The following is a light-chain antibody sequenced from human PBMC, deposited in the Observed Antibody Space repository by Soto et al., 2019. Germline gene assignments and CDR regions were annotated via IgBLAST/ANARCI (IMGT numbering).Light chain of an antibody. CDR1: QSVSSRY. V-gene: IGKV3-20*01. CDR3: QQYNNWPIT. Sequence: EIVLTQSPGTLSLSPGDTATLSCRASQSVSSRYLGWYQQRPGQAPRLLIYGASSRATGIPDRFSGSGSGTDFTLTISSLQSEDFAVYYCQQYNNWPITFGQGTRLEIK. CDR2: GAS. J-gene: IGKJ5*01.